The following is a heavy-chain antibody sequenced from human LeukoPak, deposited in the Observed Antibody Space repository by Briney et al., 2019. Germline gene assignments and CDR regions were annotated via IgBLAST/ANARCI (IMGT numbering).Heavy chain of an antibody. J-gene: IGHJ4*02. V-gene: IGHV4-39*01. CDR2: IYYSGST. D-gene: IGHD5-18*01. CDR3: ARTIELRGYTYGYFDY. Sequence: SETLSLTCTVSGGSISSSDYYWGWIRQPPGRGLEWIGTIYYSGSTYYNPSLESRLTISVDTSKKQFSLKLSSVTAADTAVYYCARTIELRGYTYGYFDYWGQGTLVTVSS. CDR1: GGSISSSDYY.